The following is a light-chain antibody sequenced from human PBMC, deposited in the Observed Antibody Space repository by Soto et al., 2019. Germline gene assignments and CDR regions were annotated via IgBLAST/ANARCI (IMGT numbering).Light chain of an antibody. V-gene: IGKV1-5*03. CDR3: QQYSSYYPRT. J-gene: IGKJ1*01. CDR2: GAS. CDR1: QTISHW. Sequence: DIQMTQSPSTLSASVGDRVTITCRASQTISHWLAWYQQKPGKAPNLLIYGASSLETGVPSRFSGSGSGTEFTLTISSLQPDDFATYYCQQYSSYYPRTFGQGTKVEIK.